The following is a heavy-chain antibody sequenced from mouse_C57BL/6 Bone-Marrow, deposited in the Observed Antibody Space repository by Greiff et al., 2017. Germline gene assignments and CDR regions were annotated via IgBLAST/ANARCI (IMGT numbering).Heavy chain of an antibody. CDR2: ISSGSSTI. CDR3: ARDFTTVVAEVYYFDY. V-gene: IGHV5-17*01. D-gene: IGHD1-1*01. CDR1: GFTFSDYG. Sequence: EVKLMESGGGLVKPGGSLKLSCAASGFTFSDYGMHWVRQAPEKGLEWVAYISSGSSTIYYADTVKGRFTISRDNAKNTLFLQMTSLRSEDTAMYYCARDFTTVVAEVYYFDYWGKGTTLTVAS. J-gene: IGHJ2*01.